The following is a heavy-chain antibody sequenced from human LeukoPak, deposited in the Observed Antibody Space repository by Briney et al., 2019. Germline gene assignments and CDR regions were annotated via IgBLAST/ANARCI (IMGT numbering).Heavy chain of an antibody. CDR1: GYTFTSYD. Sequence: ASVKVSCKASGYTFTSYDINWVRQATGQGLEWMGWMNPNSGNTDYAQKFQGRVTITRDTSASTAYMELSSLRSEDTAVYYCARDSGEYYFDYWGQGTLVTVSS. V-gene: IGHV1-8*01. J-gene: IGHJ4*02. CDR2: MNPNSGNT. D-gene: IGHD2-15*01. CDR3: ARDSGEYYFDY.